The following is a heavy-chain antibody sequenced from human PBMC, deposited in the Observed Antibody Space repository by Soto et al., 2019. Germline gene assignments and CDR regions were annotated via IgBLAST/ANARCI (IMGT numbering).Heavy chain of an antibody. CDR1: GGIFTNNA. Sequence: QVQVVQSGAEVKKPGSSVKVSCKVSGGIFTNNAISWVRQAPGQGLAWLGGVIPLFDTAYYAQIFRGRLKIPADGATTTAYRELSGLTSEDTACYCCATGGHKDGYHFYHGIDVWGQGTTVTVSS. J-gene: IGHJ6*02. V-gene: IGHV1-69*01. CDR3: ATGGHKDGYHFYHGIDV. D-gene: IGHD5-18*01. CDR2: VIPLFDTA.